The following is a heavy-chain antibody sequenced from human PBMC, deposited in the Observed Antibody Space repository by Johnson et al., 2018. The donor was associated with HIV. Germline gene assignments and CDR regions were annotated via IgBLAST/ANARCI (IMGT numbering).Heavy chain of an antibody. J-gene: IGHJ3*02. CDR1: GFSFSDFY. Sequence: EQLVESGGGLVKPGGSLRLSCAASGFSFSDFYMSWIRQAPGKGLEWVSAISGSGGSSYYADSVKGRFTISRDNSKNTLYLQMNSLRVEDTAVYYCAKGSDYADYEGAFDIWGQGTMVTVSS. V-gene: IGHV3-23*04. CDR2: SGSGGSS. D-gene: IGHD4-17*01. CDR3: AKGSDYADYEGAFDI.